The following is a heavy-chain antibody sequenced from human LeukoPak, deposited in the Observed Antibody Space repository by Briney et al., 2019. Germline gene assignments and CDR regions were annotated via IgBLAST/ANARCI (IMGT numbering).Heavy chain of an antibody. Sequence: PSETLSLTCTVSSGSISTYYWSWIRQPAGKGLEWIGRIYTSGSTNYNPSLKSRVTMSVDTSKNQFSLKLSSVTAADTAVYYCARASHYYDSSGFSYFDYWGQGTLVTVSS. J-gene: IGHJ4*02. V-gene: IGHV4-4*07. CDR1: SGSISTYY. CDR2: IYTSGST. CDR3: ARASHYYDSSGFSYFDY. D-gene: IGHD3-22*01.